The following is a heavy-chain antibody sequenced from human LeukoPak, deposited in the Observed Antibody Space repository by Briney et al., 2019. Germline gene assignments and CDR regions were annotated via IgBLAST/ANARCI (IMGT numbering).Heavy chain of an antibody. CDR2: IRGSGGST. Sequence: GGSLRLSCAASGFTFSSYAMSWVRQAPGKGLELVSAIRGSGGSTYYADSVKGRFTISRDNSKNTLYLQMNSLRAEDTAVYYCAKDNYDSSGYYFGNLDYWGQGTLVTVSS. J-gene: IGHJ4*02. CDR3: AKDNYDSSGYYFGNLDY. D-gene: IGHD3-22*01. V-gene: IGHV3-23*01. CDR1: GFTFSSYA.